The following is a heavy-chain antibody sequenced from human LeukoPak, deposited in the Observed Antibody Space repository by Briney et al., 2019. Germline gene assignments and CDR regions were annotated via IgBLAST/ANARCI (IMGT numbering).Heavy chain of an antibody. V-gene: IGHV5-51*01. D-gene: IGHD3-22*01. CDR3: ARPNITSYYDSRGYDAFDV. CDR2: IYPDVSDT. CDR1: GYSFTSYW. J-gene: IGHJ3*01. Sequence: GESLKISCKGSGYSFTSYWIAWVRQMPGKGLEWMGIIYPDVSDTRYSPSFQGQVTISADKSVSIAYLQWSSLKASDTAMYYCARPNITSYYDSRGYDAFDVWGQGTMVIVSS.